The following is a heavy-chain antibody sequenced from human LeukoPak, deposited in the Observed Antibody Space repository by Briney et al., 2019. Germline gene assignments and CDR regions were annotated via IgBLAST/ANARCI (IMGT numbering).Heavy chain of an antibody. CDR2: IKQDGSEK. CDR3: ARGRWAITMVRGVAFDY. J-gene: IGHJ4*02. V-gene: IGHV3-7*01. CDR1: GFTFSSYW. Sequence: GGSLRLSCAASGFTFSSYWMSWVRQAPGKGLEWVANIKQDGSEKYYVDSVKGRFTISRDNAKNSLYLQMNSPRAEDTAVYYCARGRWAITMVRGVAFDYWGQGTLVTVSS. D-gene: IGHD3-10*01.